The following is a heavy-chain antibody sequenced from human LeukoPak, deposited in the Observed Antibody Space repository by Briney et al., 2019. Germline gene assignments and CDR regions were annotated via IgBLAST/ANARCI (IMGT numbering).Heavy chain of an antibody. CDR1: GFTFRNYW. CDR3: AKNPDD. Sequence: GGSLRLSCAASGFTFRNYWMSWVRQAPGTGLEWVANIKQDGSDRNYVTSVRGRFTISRDNAESSLFLQMDSLRAEDTAVYYCAKNPDDWGQGTLVTVSS. J-gene: IGHJ4*02. D-gene: IGHD1-14*01. CDR2: IKQDGSDR. V-gene: IGHV3-7*03.